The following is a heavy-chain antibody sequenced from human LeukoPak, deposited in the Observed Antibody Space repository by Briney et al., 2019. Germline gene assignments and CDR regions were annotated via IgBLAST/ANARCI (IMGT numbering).Heavy chain of an antibody. D-gene: IGHD4-23*01. V-gene: IGHV4-61*02. Sequence: PSQTLSLTCTVSGDSISSGDYYWSWIRQPAGKGLEWIGRISSSGSTNYNPSLKSRVTISVDKSKNQFSLKLSSVTAADTAVYYCASPISSTVVTGDAFDIWGQGTMVTVSS. CDR3: ASPISSTVVTGDAFDI. J-gene: IGHJ3*02. CDR1: GDSISSGDYY. CDR2: ISSSGST.